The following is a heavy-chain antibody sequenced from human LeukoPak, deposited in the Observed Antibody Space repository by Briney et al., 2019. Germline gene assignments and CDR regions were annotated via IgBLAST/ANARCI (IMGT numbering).Heavy chain of an antibody. Sequence: PGGSLRLSCAASGFTFTSYSMNWVRQAPGKGLEWVSSISSSSSYIYYADSVKGRFTISRDNAKNSLYLQMNSLRAEDTAVYYCARGYSYGPAVGYWGQGTLVTVSS. CDR1: GFTFTSYS. CDR2: ISSSSSYI. V-gene: IGHV3-21*01. D-gene: IGHD5-18*01. CDR3: ARGYSYGPAVGY. J-gene: IGHJ4*02.